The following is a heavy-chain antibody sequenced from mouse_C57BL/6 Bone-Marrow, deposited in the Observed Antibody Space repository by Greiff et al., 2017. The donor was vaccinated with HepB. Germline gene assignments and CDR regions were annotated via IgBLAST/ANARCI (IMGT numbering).Heavy chain of an antibody. CDR1: GYSITSGYY. CDR2: ISYDGSN. Sequence: EVQVVESGPGLVKPSQSLSLTCSVTGYSITSGYYWNWIRQFPGNKLEWMGYISYDGSNNYNPSLKNRISITRDTSKNQFFLKLNSVTTEDTATYYCAREAGYPIFDYWGQGTTLTVSS. V-gene: IGHV3-6*01. J-gene: IGHJ2*01. D-gene: IGHD1-2*01. CDR3: AREAGYPIFDY.